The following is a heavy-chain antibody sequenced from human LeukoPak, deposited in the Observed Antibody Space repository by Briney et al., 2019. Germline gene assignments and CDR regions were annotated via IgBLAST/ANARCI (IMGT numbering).Heavy chain of an antibody. Sequence: SETLSLTCTVSGGSISSSSYYWGWIRQPPGKGLEWIGSIYHSGSTYYNPSLKSRVTISVDTSKNQFSLKLSSVTAADTAVYYCARRRRGYSGYDWMGDLDIWGQGTMVTVSS. J-gene: IGHJ3*02. CDR2: IYHSGST. CDR3: ARRRRGYSGYDWMGDLDI. CDR1: GGSISSSSYY. D-gene: IGHD5-12*01. V-gene: IGHV4-39*07.